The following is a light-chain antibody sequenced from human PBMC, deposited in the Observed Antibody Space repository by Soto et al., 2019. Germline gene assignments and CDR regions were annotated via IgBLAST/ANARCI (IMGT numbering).Light chain of an antibody. Sequence: QSVLTHPPSASGTPRQRVTISCSGSSSNIGSNTVNWYQQLPGTAPKLLIYSNNQRPSGVPDRFSGSKSGTSASLAISGLQSEDEADYYCAAWDDSLNGPVFGGGTKLTVL. CDR2: SNN. J-gene: IGLJ2*01. CDR3: AAWDDSLNGPV. V-gene: IGLV1-44*01. CDR1: SSNIGSNT.